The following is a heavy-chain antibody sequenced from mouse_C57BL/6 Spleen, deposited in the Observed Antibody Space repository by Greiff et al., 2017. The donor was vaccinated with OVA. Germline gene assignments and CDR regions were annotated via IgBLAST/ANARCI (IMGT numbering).Heavy chain of an antibody. CDR1: GYTFTDYY. Sequence: QVQLQQSGAELVRPGASVKLSCKASGYTFTDYYINWVKQRPGQGLEWIARIYPGSGNTYYNEKFKGKATLTAEKSSSTAYMQLSSLTSEDSAVYFCARDYDGLRYAYWGQGTLVTVSA. D-gene: IGHD2-3*01. V-gene: IGHV1-76*01. CDR3: ARDYDGLRYAY. CDR2: IYPGSGNT. J-gene: IGHJ3*01.